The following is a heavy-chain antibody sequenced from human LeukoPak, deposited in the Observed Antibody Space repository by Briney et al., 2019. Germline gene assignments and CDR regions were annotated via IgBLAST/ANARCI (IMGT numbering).Heavy chain of an antibody. CDR3: ARDECSGGSCYFDY. J-gene: IGHJ4*02. V-gene: IGHV4-4*07. CDR1: GGSISSYY. CDR2: IYTSGST. D-gene: IGHD2-15*01. Sequence: SETLSLTCTVSGGSISSYYWSWIRQPAGKGLEWIGRIYTSGSTNCNPSLKSRVTMSVDTSKNQFSLKLRSVTAADTAVYYCARDECSGGSCYFDYWGQGTLVTVSS.